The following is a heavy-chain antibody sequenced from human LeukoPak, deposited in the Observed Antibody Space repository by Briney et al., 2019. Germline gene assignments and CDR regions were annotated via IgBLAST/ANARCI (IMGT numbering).Heavy chain of an antibody. V-gene: IGHV4-39*01. D-gene: IGHD2-15*01. Sequence: PSETLSLTCTVSGGSISSSSYYWGWIRQPPGKGLEWIGSIYYSGSTYYNPSLKSRVTISVDTSKNQFSLKLSSVTAADTAVYYCARQRYCSGGSCYWFDPWGQGTLVTVSS. CDR1: GGSISSSSYY. CDR2: IYYSGST. J-gene: IGHJ5*02. CDR3: ARQRYCSGGSCYWFDP.